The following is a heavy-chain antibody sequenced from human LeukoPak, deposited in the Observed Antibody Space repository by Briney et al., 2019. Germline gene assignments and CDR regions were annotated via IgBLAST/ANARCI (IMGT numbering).Heavy chain of an antibody. Sequence: HAASVKVSCKASGYTFTSYGISWVRQAPGQGLEWMGWISAYNGNTNYAQKLQGRVTMTTDTSTSTAYMELRSLRSDDTAVYYCARSPKAYCSGGSCLSVGGSWGQGTLVTVSS. CDR2: ISAYNGNT. CDR3: ARSPKAYCSGGSCLSVGGS. CDR1: GYTFTSYG. D-gene: IGHD2-15*01. V-gene: IGHV1-18*01. J-gene: IGHJ5*02.